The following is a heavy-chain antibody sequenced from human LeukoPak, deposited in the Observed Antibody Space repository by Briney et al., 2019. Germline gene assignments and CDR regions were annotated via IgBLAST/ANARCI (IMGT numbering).Heavy chain of an antibody. J-gene: IGHJ2*01. CDR3: SRAQAGWDIVVVPAATPDWYFDL. V-gene: IGHV3-64*01. CDR1: GFTFSSYA. D-gene: IGHD2-2*01. Sequence: GGSLRLSCAASGFTFSSYAMHWVRQAPGKGLEYVSAISSNGGSTYYANSVKGRFTISRDNSKNTLYLQMGSLRAEDMAVYYCSRAQAGWDIVVVPAATPDWYFDLWGRGTLVTVSS. CDR2: ISSNGGST.